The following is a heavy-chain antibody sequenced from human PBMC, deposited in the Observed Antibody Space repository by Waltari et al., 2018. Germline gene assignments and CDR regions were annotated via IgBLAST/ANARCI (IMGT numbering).Heavy chain of an antibody. J-gene: IGHJ4*02. D-gene: IGHD2-8*01. CDR3: ARRSCTNGVCYSFDY. CDR2: IYTSGST. V-gene: IGHV4-61*02. Sequence: QVQLQESGPGLVKPSQTLSLTCTVSGGSISSGSYYWSWIRQPAGKGLEWIGRIYTSGSTNYNPSLKSRVTISVDTSKNQFSLKLSSVTAADTAVYYCARRSCTNGVCYSFDYWGQGTLVTVSS. CDR1: GGSISSGSYY.